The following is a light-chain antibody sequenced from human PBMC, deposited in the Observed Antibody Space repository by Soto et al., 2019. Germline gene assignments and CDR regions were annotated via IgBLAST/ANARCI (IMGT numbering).Light chain of an antibody. Sequence: DIQMTQSPSSLSASIGDRVTITCRASQGIRSDLGWYQQKPGKAPKRLIDGASSLQSGVPSRFSGCGSGTEFTLTINSLQPEDFATYYCLQHNTYPPAFGQGTKVEIK. CDR2: GAS. J-gene: IGKJ1*01. CDR1: QGIRSD. V-gene: IGKV1-17*01. CDR3: LQHNTYPPA.